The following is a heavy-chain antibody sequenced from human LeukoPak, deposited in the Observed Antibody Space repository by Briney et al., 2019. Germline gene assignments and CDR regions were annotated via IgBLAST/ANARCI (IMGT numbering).Heavy chain of an antibody. V-gene: IGHV3-21*01. CDR1: GFTFSSYS. CDR2: ISSSSSYI. CDR3: ARSFLSIAAAATDY. J-gene: IGHJ4*02. D-gene: IGHD6-13*01. Sequence: PGGSLRLSCAASGFTFSSYSMNRVRQAPGKGLEWVSSISSSSSYIYYADSVKGRFTISRDNAKNSLYLQMNSLRAEDTAVYYCARSFLSIAAAATDYWGQGTLVTVSP.